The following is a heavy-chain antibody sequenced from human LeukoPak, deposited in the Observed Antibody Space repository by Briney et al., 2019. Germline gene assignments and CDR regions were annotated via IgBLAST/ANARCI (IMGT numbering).Heavy chain of an antibody. CDR2: IWYDGSNK. Sequence: PGRSLRLSCAASGFTFSSYGMHWVRQAPGNGLEWVAVIWYDGSNKYYADSVKGRFTISRDNSKNTLYLQMNSLRAEDTAVYYCARDRYSSGWYGGDDLNWFDPWGQGTLVTVSS. J-gene: IGHJ5*02. V-gene: IGHV3-33*01. CDR1: GFTFSSYG. CDR3: ARDRYSSGWYGGDDLNWFDP. D-gene: IGHD6-19*01.